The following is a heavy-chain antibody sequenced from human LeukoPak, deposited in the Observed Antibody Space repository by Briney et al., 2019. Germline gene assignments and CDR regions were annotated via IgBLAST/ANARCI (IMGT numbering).Heavy chain of an antibody. D-gene: IGHD2-15*01. J-gene: IGHJ4*02. Sequence: ASVKVSCKASGYTFTGYYMHWVRQAPGQGLEWMGWINPNSGGTNYAQKFQGRVTMTRDTSISTAYMELSRLRSDDTAVYYCAREPGGSWGFDYWGQGTLVTVSS. V-gene: IGHV1-2*02. CDR1: GYTFTGYY. CDR3: AREPGGSWGFDY. CDR2: INPNSGGT.